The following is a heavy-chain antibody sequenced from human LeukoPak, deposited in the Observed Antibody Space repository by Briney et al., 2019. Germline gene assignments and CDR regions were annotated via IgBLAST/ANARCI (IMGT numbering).Heavy chain of an antibody. V-gene: IGHV3-23*01. CDR2: IAVSGGGP. CDR1: GFSFSSYA. CDR3: AKGGIGSSPGLDS. Sequence: PGGSLRLSCAASGFSFSSYAMSWVRQAPGKGLEWVSSIAVSGGGPYYGDSVKGRFTISRDNSKNTVYLQMNSLRAEGTATYSCAKGGIGSSPGLDSWGQGTLVTVSS. J-gene: IGHJ4*02. D-gene: IGHD5-18*01.